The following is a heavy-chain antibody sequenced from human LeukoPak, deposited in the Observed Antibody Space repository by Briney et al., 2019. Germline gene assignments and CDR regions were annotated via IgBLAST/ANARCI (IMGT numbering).Heavy chain of an antibody. V-gene: IGHV4-59*08. CDR1: GGSISSYY. J-gene: IGHJ4*02. CDR3: ASTYRGAAAIDY. D-gene: IGHD6-13*01. Sequence: SETLSLTCTVCGGSISSYYWSWIRQPPGKGLEWIGYIYYSGSTNYNPSLKSRVTISVDTSKNQFSLKLSSVTAADAAVYYCASTYRGAAAIDYWGQGTLVTVSS. CDR2: IYYSGST.